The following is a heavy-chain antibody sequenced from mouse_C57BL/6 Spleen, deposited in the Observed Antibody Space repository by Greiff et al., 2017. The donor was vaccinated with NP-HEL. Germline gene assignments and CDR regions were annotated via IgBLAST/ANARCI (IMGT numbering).Heavy chain of an antibody. CDR3: ARSLYYYGSSRGGAMDY. D-gene: IGHD1-1*01. J-gene: IGHJ4*01. V-gene: IGHV1-54*01. CDR1: GYAFTNYL. CDR2: INPGSGGT. Sequence: VQLQQSGAELVRPGTSVKVSCKASGYAFTNYLIEWVKQRPGQGLEWIGVINPGSGGTNYNEKFKGKATLTADKSSSTAYMQLSSLTSEDSAVYFGARSLYYYGSSRGGAMDYWGQGTSVTVSS.